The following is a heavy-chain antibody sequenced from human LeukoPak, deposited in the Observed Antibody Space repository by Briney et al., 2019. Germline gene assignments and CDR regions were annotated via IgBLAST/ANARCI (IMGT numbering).Heavy chain of an antibody. CDR2: IKQDGSEK. V-gene: IGHV3-7*01. CDR1: GFTFSSYW. D-gene: IGHD4-11*01. Sequence: PGGSLRLSCAASGFTFSSYWMSWVRQAPGKGLEWVANIKQDGSEKYYVDSVKGRFTISRDNAKNSLFLQMNSLRAEDTAVYYCAREGPPDLYDYSKRNLRYYFDYWGQGTLVTVSS. CDR3: AREGPPDLYDYSKRNLRYYFDY. J-gene: IGHJ4*02.